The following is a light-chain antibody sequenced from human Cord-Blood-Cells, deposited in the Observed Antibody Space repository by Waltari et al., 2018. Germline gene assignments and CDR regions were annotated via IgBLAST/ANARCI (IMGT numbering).Light chain of an antibody. V-gene: IGKV3-15*01. CDR1: QSVSSN. Sequence: EIVMTQSPATLSVSPGERATLPCRASQSVSSNLAWYQQKPGQAPRLLIYGASTRATGIPSRCRGSGAGTEFTRTIISLQSEDFAVYYCQQYNNWPFTFGPWTKVDIK. J-gene: IGKJ3*01. CDR2: GAS. CDR3: QQYNNWPFT.